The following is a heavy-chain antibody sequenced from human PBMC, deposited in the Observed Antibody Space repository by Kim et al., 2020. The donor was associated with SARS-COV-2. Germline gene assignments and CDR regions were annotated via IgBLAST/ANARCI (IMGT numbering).Heavy chain of an antibody. CDR1: GGSISSYY. CDR2: IYYSGST. J-gene: IGHJ5*02. Sequence: SETLSLTCSVSGGSISSYYWSWIRQPPGKGLEWIGYIYYSGSTNYNPSLKSRVTISVDTSKNQFSLKLSSVTAADTAVYYCARGRSVFGVVTSPVDPWGPRGMVSVSS. D-gene: IGHD3-3*01. CDR3: ARGRSVFGVVTSPVDP. V-gene: IGHV4-59*13.